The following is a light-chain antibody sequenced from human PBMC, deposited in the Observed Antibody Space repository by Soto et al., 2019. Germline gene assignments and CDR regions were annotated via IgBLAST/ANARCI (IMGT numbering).Light chain of an antibody. CDR1: EGVRTN. Sequence: EVVMTQSPATLSVSSGERVTLSCRASEGVRTNLAWYQQKPGQAPRLLIYDASTRAAAVPDRFSGSGSGTDFTLTISRLEPEDFAVYYCQQYGSSPLTFGQGTKVDIK. CDR3: QQYGSSPLT. J-gene: IGKJ1*01. V-gene: IGKV3-20*01. CDR2: DAS.